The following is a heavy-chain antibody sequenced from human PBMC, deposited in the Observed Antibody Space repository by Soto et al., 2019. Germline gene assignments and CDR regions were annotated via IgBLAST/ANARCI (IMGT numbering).Heavy chain of an antibody. D-gene: IGHD6-13*01. CDR3: ARHGGSSWYGVFQH. J-gene: IGHJ1*01. CDR2: IYYSGST. Sequence: QVQLQESGPGLVKPSETLSLTCTVSGGSISSYYWSWIRQPPGQGLEWIGYIYYSGSTNYNPSLKSRVTISVDTSKNQAPLKLSSVTAADTDVYYCARHGGSSWYGVFQHWGQGTLVTVSS. V-gene: IGHV4-59*08. CDR1: GGSISSYY.